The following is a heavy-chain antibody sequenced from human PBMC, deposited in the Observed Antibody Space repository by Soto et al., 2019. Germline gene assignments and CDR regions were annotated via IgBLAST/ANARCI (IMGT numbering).Heavy chain of an antibody. J-gene: IGHJ4*02. D-gene: IGHD6-13*01. CDR3: ATSISSSWGLFDY. CDR1: GYTLTELS. CDR2: FDPEDGET. Sequence: ASVEVSCKVSGYTLTELSMHWVRQAPGKGLEWMGGFDPEDGETIYAQKFQGRVTMTEDTSTDTAYMELSSLRSEDTAVYYCATSISSSWGLFDYWGQGTLVTVSS. V-gene: IGHV1-24*01.